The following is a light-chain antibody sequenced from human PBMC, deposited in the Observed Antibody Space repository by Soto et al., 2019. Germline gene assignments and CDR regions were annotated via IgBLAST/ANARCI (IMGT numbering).Light chain of an antibody. V-gene: IGKV2-30*01. CDR1: QSLVYRDGNTY. CDR3: MQGTHWPRT. J-gene: IGKJ1*01. CDR2: KVS. Sequence: DVVMTQSPLSLPVTLGQPASISCRSSQSLVYRDGNTYLNWLQQRPGQSPRRLIYKVSNRDSGVPDRFSGSGSGTDFTLKISRVEAEDIGVYYCMQGTHWPRTFGQGTKVEIK.